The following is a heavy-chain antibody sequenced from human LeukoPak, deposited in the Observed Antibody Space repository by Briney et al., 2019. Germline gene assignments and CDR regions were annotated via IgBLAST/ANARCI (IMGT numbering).Heavy chain of an antibody. V-gene: IGHV1-46*01. CDR1: GYTFTNYY. J-gene: IGHJ3*02. CDR2: INHSGSRT. Sequence: ASVTVSCKASGYTFTNYYIHWVRQAPGQGLEWMGIINHSGSRTSYAQKFQGRVTMTRETSTSTVYMELSSLRSEDTAVYYCAGGTTNTKGAFDMWGQGTMVSVSS. CDR3: AGGTTNTKGAFDM. D-gene: IGHD2-8*01.